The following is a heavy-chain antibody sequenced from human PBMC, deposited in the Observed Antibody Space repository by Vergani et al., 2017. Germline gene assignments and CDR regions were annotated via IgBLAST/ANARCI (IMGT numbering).Heavy chain of an antibody. V-gene: IGHV3-21*01. CDR1: GFTFSSYS. Sequence: EVQLVESGGGLVKPGGSLRLSCAASGFTFSSYSMNWVRQAPGKGLEWVSSISSSSSYIYYADSVKGRFTISRDNAKNSLYLQMNSLRAEDTAVYYCARGSGYYYDSSGYYLYYFDYWGQGTLVTVSS. CDR2: ISSSSSYI. J-gene: IGHJ4*02. CDR3: ARGSGYYYDSSGYYLYYFDY. D-gene: IGHD3-22*01.